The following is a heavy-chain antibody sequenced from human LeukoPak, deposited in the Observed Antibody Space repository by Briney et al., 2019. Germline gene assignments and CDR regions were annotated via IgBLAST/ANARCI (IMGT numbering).Heavy chain of an antibody. CDR2: INAGNGKT. Sequence: GASVKVSCKASGFTFSHHAMNWVRQAPGQRLEWMGWINAGNGKTKYSQKFQDRVTITRDTSASTAYMDLNSLRSEDTAVYYCARGVWSSHNKEYFFDYWGQGTLVTVSS. J-gene: IGHJ4*02. D-gene: IGHD6-19*01. CDR1: GFTFSHHA. V-gene: IGHV1-3*01. CDR3: ARGVWSSHNKEYFFDY.